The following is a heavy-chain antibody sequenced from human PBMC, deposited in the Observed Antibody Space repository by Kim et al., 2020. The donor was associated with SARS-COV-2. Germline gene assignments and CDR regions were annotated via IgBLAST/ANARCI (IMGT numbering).Heavy chain of an antibody. D-gene: IGHD2-2*02. J-gene: IGHJ6*02. Sequence: SETLSLTCAVYGGSFSGYYWSWIRQPPGKGLEWIGEINHSGSTNYNPSLKSRVTISVDTSKNQFSLKLSSVTAADTAVYYCARQRARPIPGYYYYYGMDVWGQGTTVTVSS. CDR1: GGSFSGYY. CDR3: ARQRARPIPGYYYYYGMDV. V-gene: IGHV4-34*01. CDR2: INHSGST.